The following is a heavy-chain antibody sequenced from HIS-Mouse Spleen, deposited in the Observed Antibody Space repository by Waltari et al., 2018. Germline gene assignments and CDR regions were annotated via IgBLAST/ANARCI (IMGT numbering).Heavy chain of an antibody. J-gene: IGHJ4*02. Sequence: QVQLVQSGAEVKKPGSSVKVSCKASGGTFSSYAISWVRQAPGQGLEWMGRSIPILGIANYEQKFQGRVTITAEKSTSTAYMELSSLRSEDTAVYYCARDLTYYDSSGYYLGDYWGQGTLVTVSS. CDR2: SIPILGIA. V-gene: IGHV1-69*04. CDR1: GGTFSSYA. D-gene: IGHD3-22*01. CDR3: ARDLTYYDSSGYYLGDY.